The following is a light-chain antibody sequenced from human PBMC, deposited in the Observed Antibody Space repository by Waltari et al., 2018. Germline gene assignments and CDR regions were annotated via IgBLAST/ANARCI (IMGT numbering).Light chain of an antibody. V-gene: IGKV3-15*01. CDR2: GAS. Sequence: EIVMTQSPATLSVSPGERATLSCRASQSVRSNLAWYQQKPGQAPGLLIYGASTRATGIPARFSGSGSGTDFTLTISSLQSEDFAVYYCQQYNNWPPVFTFGPGTKVDIK. CDR3: QQYNNWPPVFT. CDR1: QSVRSN. J-gene: IGKJ3*01.